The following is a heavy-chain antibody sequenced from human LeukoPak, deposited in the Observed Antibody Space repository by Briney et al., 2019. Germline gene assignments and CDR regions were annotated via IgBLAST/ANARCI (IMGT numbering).Heavy chain of an antibody. J-gene: IGHJ4*02. CDR2: INPNSGGT. D-gene: IGHD3-3*01. CDR3: ARGRGVAAPRIDH. Sequence: GASVKVSCKAAGYTFTCYYMHWGRQAPGQGREWMGWINPNSGGTNYAQKFQGRVTMTRDTSISTAYMELSRLRSDDTAVYYCARGRGVAAPRIDHWGQGTLVTVSS. V-gene: IGHV1-2*02. CDR1: GYTFTCYY.